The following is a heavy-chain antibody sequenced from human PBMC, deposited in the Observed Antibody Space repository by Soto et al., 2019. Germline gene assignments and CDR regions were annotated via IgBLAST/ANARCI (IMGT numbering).Heavy chain of an antibody. Sequence: GGSLRLSCAASGFTFSSYGMHWVRQAPGKGLEWVAVISYDGSNKYYADSVKGRLTISRDNSKNTLYLQMNSLRAEDTAVYYCAKADGWNYRYGMDVWGQGTTVTVSS. D-gene: IGHD6-19*01. V-gene: IGHV3-30*18. CDR3: AKADGWNYRYGMDV. CDR1: GFTFSSYG. J-gene: IGHJ6*02. CDR2: ISYDGSNK.